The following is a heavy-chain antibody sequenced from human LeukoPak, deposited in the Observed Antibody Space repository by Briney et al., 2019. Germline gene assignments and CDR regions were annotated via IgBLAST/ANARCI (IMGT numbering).Heavy chain of an antibody. CDR2: IYYSGST. J-gene: IGHJ4*02. Sequence: SETLSLTCTVSGGSINSSSYYWGWIRQPPGKGLEWIGSIYYSGSTYYNPSLKSRVTISVDTSKNQFSLKLSSVTAADTAVYYCARDQSGIAVFDGWGQGTLVTVSS. CDR3: ARDQSGIAVFDG. D-gene: IGHD6-19*01. CDR1: GGSINSSSYY. V-gene: IGHV4-39*07.